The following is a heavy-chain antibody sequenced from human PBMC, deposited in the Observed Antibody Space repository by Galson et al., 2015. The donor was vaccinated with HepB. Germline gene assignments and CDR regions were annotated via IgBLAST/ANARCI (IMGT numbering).Heavy chain of an antibody. Sequence: SLRLSCAASGFTFSTYAMNWVRQVPGKGLEWVSSIASDSNTYYTDSVKGRFSISRDNSRSTIYLQMKSLRAEDTAVYYCGSGTYCTTTICYYDYWGPGTLVTVSS. J-gene: IGHJ4*02. CDR2: IASDSNT. D-gene: IGHD2-2*01. CDR3: GSGTYCTTTICYYDY. V-gene: IGHV3-23*01. CDR1: GFTFSTYA.